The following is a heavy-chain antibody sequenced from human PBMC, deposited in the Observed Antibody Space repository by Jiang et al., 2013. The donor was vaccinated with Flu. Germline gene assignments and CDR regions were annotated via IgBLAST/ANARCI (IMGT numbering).Heavy chain of an antibody. CDR2: IFWDGDK. Sequence: TCTFSGFSLSTTGESVAWIRQPPRKALEFLAVIFWDGDKHYSPSLKSRLTITKDTSKNQVVLTMTNMDPVDTATYYCAHSSPVTGTTTTERFDYWGQGTLVTVSS. V-gene: IGHV2-5*02. CDR1: GFSLSTTGES. D-gene: IGHD1-20*01. CDR3: AHSSPVTGTTTTERFDY. J-gene: IGHJ4*02.